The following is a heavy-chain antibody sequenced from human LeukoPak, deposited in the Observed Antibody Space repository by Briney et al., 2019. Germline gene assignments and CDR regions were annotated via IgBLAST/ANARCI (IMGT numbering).Heavy chain of an antibody. D-gene: IGHD3-16*01. J-gene: IGHJ6*02. V-gene: IGHV4-59*01. CDR1: GGSISSYY. Sequence: SETLSLTCTVSGGSISSYYWSWIRQPPGKGLEWIGYIYYSESTNYNPSLKSRVTISVDTSKNQFSLKLSSVTAADTAVYYCARVHVDSYYYYGMDVWGQGTTVTVSS. CDR3: ARVHVDSYYYYGMDV. CDR2: IYYSEST.